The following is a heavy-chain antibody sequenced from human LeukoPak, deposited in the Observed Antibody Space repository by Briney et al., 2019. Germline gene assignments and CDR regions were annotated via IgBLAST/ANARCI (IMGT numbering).Heavy chain of an antibody. D-gene: IGHD3-22*01. V-gene: IGHV1-69*05. CDR1: GGTFSNYA. CDR3: ARGGEANYYDTSGYYLYYY. CDR2: IIPIFGTT. Sequence: ASVNVSCKASGGTFSNYAISWVRQAPGQGLEWMGRIIPIFGTTNYAQKFQGRVTITTDESTSTAYMELSSLRSEDTAVYYCARGGEANYYDTSGYYLYYYWGQGTLVTVSS. J-gene: IGHJ4*02.